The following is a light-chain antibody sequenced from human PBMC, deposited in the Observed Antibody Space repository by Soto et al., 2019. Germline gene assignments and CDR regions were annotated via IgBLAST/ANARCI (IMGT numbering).Light chain of an antibody. J-gene: IGKJ4*02. CDR2: DAS. Sequence: EIQMTQSPCSLSLSVGDRATITCRASQSISSSLNWYQQRPEEAPKLLIYDASTLQSGVPSMFSGSGSGTEFTLTISSLQAEDFATYYWPQLNCHPHTFGEGTKVDIK. V-gene: IGKV1-9*01. CDR1: QSISSS. CDR3: PQLNCHPHT.